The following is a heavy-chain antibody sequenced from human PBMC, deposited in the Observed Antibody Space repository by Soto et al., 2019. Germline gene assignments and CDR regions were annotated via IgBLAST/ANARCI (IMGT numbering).Heavy chain of an antibody. CDR1: GYTFTSYA. V-gene: IGHV1-3*01. CDR2: INAGNGNT. CDR3: ARDKGGIAAESYYYYGMDV. D-gene: IGHD6-13*01. Sequence: QVKLVQSGAEVKKPGASVKVSCKASGYTFTSYAMHWVRQAPGQRLEWMGWINAGNGNTKYSQKFQGRVTITRDTSASTAYMELSSLRSEDTAVYYCARDKGGIAAESYYYYGMDVWGQGTTVTVSS. J-gene: IGHJ6*02.